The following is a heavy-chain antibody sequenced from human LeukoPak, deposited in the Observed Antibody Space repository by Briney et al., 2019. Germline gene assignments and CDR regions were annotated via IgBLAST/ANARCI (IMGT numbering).Heavy chain of an antibody. V-gene: IGHV3-20*04. CDR2: INWNDGST. D-gene: IGHD3-22*01. J-gene: IGHJ4*02. CDR3: AKDVTYYYDSSGYWGYFDY. Sequence: GGSLRLSCAASGFTFDDYGMSWVRQAPGKGLEWVSSINWNDGSTGYADSVKGRFTISRDNAKNSLYLQMNSLRAEDTALYYCAKDVTYYYDSSGYWGYFDYWGQGTLVTVSS. CDR1: GFTFDDYG.